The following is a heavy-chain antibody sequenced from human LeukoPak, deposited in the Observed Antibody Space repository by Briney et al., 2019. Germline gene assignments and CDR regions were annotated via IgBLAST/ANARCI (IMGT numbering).Heavy chain of an antibody. J-gene: IGHJ4*02. D-gene: IGHD6-19*01. CDR2: ISGSGSAI. V-gene: IGHV3-48*03. CDR1: TFTFSSYD. Sequence: GGSLRLSCEASTFTFSSYDMNWVRPAPGEGLQWISYISGSGSAIFYADSVKGRFTISRDNAKNSLYLQMNSLRAEDTAIYYCATKVAGTSHFSCWGEGTLVTVSS. CDR3: ATKVAGTSHFSC.